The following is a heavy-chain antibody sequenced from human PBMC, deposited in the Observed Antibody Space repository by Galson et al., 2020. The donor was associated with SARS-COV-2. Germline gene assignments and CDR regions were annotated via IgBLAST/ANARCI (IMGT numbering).Heavy chain of an antibody. CDR3: ARESRWDLYFDH. Sequence: SETLSLTCNISGGYISSGSYYWSWIRQPAGKGLEWIGRIYTGVNTNYNPSLKSRVTISVDTSKNQFSLKLSSVTAADTAVYYCARESRWDLYFDHWGQGTLVTVSS. CDR2: IYTGVNT. D-gene: IGHD1-26*01. J-gene: IGHJ4*02. V-gene: IGHV4-61*02. CDR1: GGYISSGSYY.